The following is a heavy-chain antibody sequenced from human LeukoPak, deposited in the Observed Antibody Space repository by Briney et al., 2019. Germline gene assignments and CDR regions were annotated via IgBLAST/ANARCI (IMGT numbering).Heavy chain of an antibody. CDR3: ARDTLMQLVLVGLFDI. V-gene: IGHV4-4*02. Sequence: SETLSLTCAVSGGSISSNNWWIWVRQSPEKGLEWIGEIYHDGSTNCNPSLKSRVTISMDKSKNQLSLKLNFVTAADTAVYYCARDTLMQLVLVGLFDIWGQGTMVTVSS. D-gene: IGHD6-13*01. CDR1: GGSISSNNW. J-gene: IGHJ3*02. CDR2: IYHDGST.